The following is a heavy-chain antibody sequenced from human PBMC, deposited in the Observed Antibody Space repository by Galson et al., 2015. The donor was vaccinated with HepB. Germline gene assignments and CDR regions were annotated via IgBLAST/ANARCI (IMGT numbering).Heavy chain of an antibody. J-gene: IGHJ4*02. V-gene: IGHV3-64D*06. CDR1: GFTFSSYA. Sequence: SLRLSCAASGFTFSSYAMHWVRQAPGKGLEYVSAISSNGGSTYYADSVKGRFTISRDNSKNTLYLQMSSLRAEDTAVYYCVKESSSTYYDILTGYHFDYWGQGTLVTVSS. CDR2: ISSNGGST. CDR3: VKESSSTYYDILTGYHFDY. D-gene: IGHD3-9*01.